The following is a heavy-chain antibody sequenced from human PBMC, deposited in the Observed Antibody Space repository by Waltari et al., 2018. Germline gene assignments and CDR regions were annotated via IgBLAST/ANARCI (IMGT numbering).Heavy chain of an antibody. CDR1: GGSISSHY. V-gene: IGHV4-59*11. D-gene: IGHD3-16*01. Sequence: QVQLQESGPGLVKPSETLSLTCTVSGGSISSHYWSWIRQPPGKGLEWIGYIYYSGSTNYNPSLKSRVTISVDTSKNQFSRKLSSVTAADTAVYYCARGDYIWGSYYRLDYWGQGTLVTDST. J-gene: IGHJ4*02. CDR3: ARGDYIWGSYYRLDY. CDR2: IYYSGST.